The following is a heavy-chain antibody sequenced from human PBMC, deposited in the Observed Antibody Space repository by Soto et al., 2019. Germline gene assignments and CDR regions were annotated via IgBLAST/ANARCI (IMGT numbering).Heavy chain of an antibody. Sequence: GGSLRLSCAASGFIFSNYAMSWVRQAPGKGLEWVSAIGGNGADTYYADSVKGRFTISRDNSKNTLYLQMNSLRAEDTAVYFCAIPSGLTVTGPDYWGQGTLVTVSS. J-gene: IGHJ4*02. V-gene: IGHV3-23*01. D-gene: IGHD6-19*01. CDR3: AIPSGLTVTGPDY. CDR1: GFIFSNYA. CDR2: IGGNGADT.